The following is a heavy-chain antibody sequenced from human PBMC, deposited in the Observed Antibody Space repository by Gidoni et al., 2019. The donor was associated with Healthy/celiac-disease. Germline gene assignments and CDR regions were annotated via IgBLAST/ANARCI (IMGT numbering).Heavy chain of an antibody. V-gene: IGHV3-30*18. CDR3: AKETRWLQLDWYFDL. CDR1: GFPFRSYG. D-gene: IGHD5-12*01. Sequence: QVQLVGSGGGVVQPGRSLRLSCAASGFPFRSYGRHWVRQAPGKGLEWVAVISYDGSNKYYADSVKGRFTISRDNSKNTLYLQMNSLRAEDTAVYYCAKETRWLQLDWYFDLWGRGTLVTVSS. CDR2: ISYDGSNK. J-gene: IGHJ2*01.